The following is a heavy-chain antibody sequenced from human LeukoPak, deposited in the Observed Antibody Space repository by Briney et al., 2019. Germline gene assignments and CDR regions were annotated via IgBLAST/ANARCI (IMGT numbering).Heavy chain of an antibody. V-gene: IGHV3-21*01. J-gene: IGHJ6*02. CDR3: AREGGRTYYYYGMDV. CDR1: GFTFSSYS. CDR2: ISSSSSYI. D-gene: IGHD1-14*01. Sequence: GGSLRLSCAASGFTFSSYSMNWVRQAPGKGLEWVSSISSSSSYIYYIDSVKGRFTISRDNAKNSLYLQMNSLRAEDTAVYYCAREGGRTYYYYGMDVWGQGTTVTVSS.